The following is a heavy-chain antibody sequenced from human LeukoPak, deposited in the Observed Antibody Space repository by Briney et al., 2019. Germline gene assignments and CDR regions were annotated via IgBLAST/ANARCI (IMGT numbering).Heavy chain of an antibody. Sequence: GGSLRLSCAASGFTFSSYGMHWVRQAPGKGLEWVAFIRYDGSKKYYADSVKGRFTISRDNSKNTLFLQMNSLRAEDTAVFYCAKAGEGALYYFDYWGQGTLVTVSS. J-gene: IGHJ4*02. D-gene: IGHD3-16*01. V-gene: IGHV3-30*02. CDR2: IRYDGSKK. CDR1: GFTFSSYG. CDR3: AKAGEGALYYFDY.